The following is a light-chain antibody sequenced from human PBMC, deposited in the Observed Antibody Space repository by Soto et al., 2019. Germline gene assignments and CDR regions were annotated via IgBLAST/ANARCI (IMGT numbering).Light chain of an antibody. CDR3: QQTNTSPPIT. CDR2: AAS. CDR1: QDITSW. V-gene: IGKV1-12*01. Sequence: DIQMTQSPSSVSASVGDRVTITCRASQDITSWVAWYQQKPGKAPKLLIYAASSLQSGVPSRFSGSASGTDFTLTISSLQPEDFATYYCQQTNTSPPITFGPGTKVDIK. J-gene: IGKJ3*01.